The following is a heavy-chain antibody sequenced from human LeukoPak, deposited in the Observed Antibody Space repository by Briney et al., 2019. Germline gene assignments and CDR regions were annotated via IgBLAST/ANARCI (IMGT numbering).Heavy chain of an antibody. Sequence: ASVNVSCKASGYPFTTYYIHWVRQAPGQGLEWMGCINPKNGASKYAQKFQGRVTMTRATSIATAYMEVSRLTSDDTAVYFCARAGYDYGDFSDFWGQGTLVTVSS. J-gene: IGHJ4*02. CDR3: ARAGYDYGDFSDF. D-gene: IGHD4-17*01. CDR2: INPKNGAS. V-gene: IGHV1-2*02. CDR1: GYPFTTYY.